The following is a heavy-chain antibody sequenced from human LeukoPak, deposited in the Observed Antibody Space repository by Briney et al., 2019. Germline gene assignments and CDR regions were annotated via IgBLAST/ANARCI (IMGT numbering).Heavy chain of an antibody. V-gene: IGHV3-30-3*01. CDR2: ISYDGSNK. D-gene: IGHD4-23*01. J-gene: IGHJ4*02. CDR3: AREPYGGNSGFDY. Sequence: GRSLRLSCAASGFTFSSYAMHWVRQAPGKGLEWVAVISYDGSNKYYADSVKGRFTISRDNSKNTLCLQMNSLRAEDTAVYYCAREPYGGNSGFDYWGQGTLVTVSS. CDR1: GFTFSSYA.